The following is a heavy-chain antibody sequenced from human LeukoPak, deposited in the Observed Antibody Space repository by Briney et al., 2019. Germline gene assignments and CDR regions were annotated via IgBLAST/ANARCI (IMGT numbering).Heavy chain of an antibody. CDR1: GYPFGSYG. J-gene: IGHJ4*02. V-gene: IGHV1-18*01. CDR3: ARTNYYDSSGYNDY. CDR2: ISAYNGNT. D-gene: IGHD3-22*01. Sequence: ASVKVSCKASGYPFGSYGISWVRQAPGQGLEWMGWISAYNGNTNYAQKLQGRVTMTTDTSTSTAYMELRSLRSDDTAVYYCARTNYYDSSGYNDYWGQGALVTVSS.